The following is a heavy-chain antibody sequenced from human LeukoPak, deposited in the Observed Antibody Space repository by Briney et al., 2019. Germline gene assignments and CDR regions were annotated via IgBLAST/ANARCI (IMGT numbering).Heavy chain of an antibody. J-gene: IGHJ4*02. CDR2: ISSSSSYI. Sequence: GGSLRLSCAASGFTFSSYSMNWVRQAPGKGLEWVSSISSSSSYIYYADSVKGRFTISRDNAKNSLYLQMNSLRAEDTAVYYCARAAKAAGYYSDYWGQGTLVTVSS. D-gene: IGHD6-13*01. V-gene: IGHV3-21*01. CDR1: GFTFSSYS. CDR3: ARAAKAAGYYSDY.